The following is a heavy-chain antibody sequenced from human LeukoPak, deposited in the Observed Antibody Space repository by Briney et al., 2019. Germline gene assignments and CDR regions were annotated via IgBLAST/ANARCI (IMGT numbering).Heavy chain of an antibody. CDR3: ARVGGAYNYGYFDS. J-gene: IGHJ4*02. Sequence: PSETLSLTCTVSGGSISSYYCNWIRQPARKGLQWIGRIYTSGSTNYNPSLKSRVTMSVDTSKNQFSLKLSSVTAADTAVYYCARVGGAYNYGYFDSWGQGTLVTVSS. V-gene: IGHV4-4*07. D-gene: IGHD5-18*01. CDR2: IYTSGST. CDR1: GGSISSYY.